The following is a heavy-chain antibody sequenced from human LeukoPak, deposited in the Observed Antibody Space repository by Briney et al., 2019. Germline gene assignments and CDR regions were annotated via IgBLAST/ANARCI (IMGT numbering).Heavy chain of an antibody. V-gene: IGHV4-38-2*02. J-gene: IGHJ5*02. CDR1: GYSISSGYY. CDR3: ARAMQLGYCSSTSCYIWFDP. Sequence: SETLSLTCTVSGYSISSGYYWGWIRQPPGKGLEWIGRIYHSGSTYYNPSLKSRVTISVDTSKNQFSLKLSSVTAADTAVYYCARAMQLGYCSSTSCYIWFDPWGQGTLVTVSS. D-gene: IGHD2-2*02. CDR2: IYHSGST.